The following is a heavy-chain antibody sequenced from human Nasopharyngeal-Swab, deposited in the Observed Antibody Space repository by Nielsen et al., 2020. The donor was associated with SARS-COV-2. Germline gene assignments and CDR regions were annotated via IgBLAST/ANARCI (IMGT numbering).Heavy chain of an antibody. CDR2: IKQDGSEK. V-gene: IGHV3-7*01. CDR3: ARVGSIFGVVMGENFDY. Sequence: VRQAPGKGLEWVANIKQDGSEKYYVDSVKGRFTISRDNAKNSLYLQMNSLRAEDTAVYYCARVGSIFGVVMGENFDYWGRGTLVTVSS. J-gene: IGHJ4*02. D-gene: IGHD3-3*02.